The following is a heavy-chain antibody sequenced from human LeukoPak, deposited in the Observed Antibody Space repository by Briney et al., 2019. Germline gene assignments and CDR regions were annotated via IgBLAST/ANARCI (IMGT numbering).Heavy chain of an antibody. CDR3: AKVYYDILTGFFRPPGYYFDY. V-gene: IGHV3-23*01. J-gene: IGHJ4*02. CDR1: GFTFGSYT. CDR2: VTNSGGST. D-gene: IGHD3-9*01. Sequence: PGGSLRLSCAASGFTFGSYTMTWVRQAPGKGLEWVSSVTNSGGSTYYADSVKGRFTISRDYSKNTLYLQMNSLRAEDTAVYYCAKVYYDILTGFFRPPGYYFDYWGQGTLVTVSS.